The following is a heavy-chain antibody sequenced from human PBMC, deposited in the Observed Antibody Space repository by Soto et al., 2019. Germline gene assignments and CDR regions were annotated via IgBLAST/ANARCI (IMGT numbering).Heavy chain of an antibody. Sequence: GGSLSLSCAASGFNFKNYSMNWVRQAPGKGLEWVSSISSTTNYIYYGDSMKGRLTISGDNAKNSLYLEMNSLRAEDKAVYYCARESEDLTSNFDYWGQGTLVTVAS. CDR3: ARESEDLTSNFDY. CDR2: ISSTTNYI. J-gene: IGHJ4*02. V-gene: IGHV3-21*06. CDR1: GFNFKNYS.